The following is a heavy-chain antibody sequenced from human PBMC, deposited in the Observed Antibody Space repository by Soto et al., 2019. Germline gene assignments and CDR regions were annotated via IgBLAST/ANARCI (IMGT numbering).Heavy chain of an antibody. V-gene: IGHV4-30-4*01. CDR3: ARLLDSSGYFHFAY. D-gene: IGHD3-22*01. CDR1: GGSISSGDYY. J-gene: IGHJ4*02. CDR2: IYYSGST. Sequence: PSETLSLTCTVSGGSISSGDYYWSWIRQPPGKGLEWIGYIYYSGSTYYNPSLKSRVTISVDTSKNQFSLKLSSVTAADTAVYYCARLLDSSGYFHFAYWGQGTLVTVSS.